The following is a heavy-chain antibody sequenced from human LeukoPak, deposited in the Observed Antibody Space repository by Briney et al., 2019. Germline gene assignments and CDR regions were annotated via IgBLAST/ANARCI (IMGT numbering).Heavy chain of an antibody. J-gene: IGHJ6*03. Sequence: SETLSLTCAVYGGSFSGYYWSWIRQPPGKGLEWIGEINHSGSTNYNPSLKSRVTISVDTSKNQFSLKLSSVTAADTAVYYCARGAAGTHYYYYYYVDVWGKGTTVTISS. CDR2: INHSGST. D-gene: IGHD6-13*01. CDR3: ARGAAGTHYYYYYYVDV. V-gene: IGHV4-34*01. CDR1: GGSFSGYY.